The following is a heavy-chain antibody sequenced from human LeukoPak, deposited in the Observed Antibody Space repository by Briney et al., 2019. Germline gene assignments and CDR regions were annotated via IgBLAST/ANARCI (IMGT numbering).Heavy chain of an antibody. V-gene: IGHV3-30*02. D-gene: IGHD6-19*01. Sequence: GGSLRLSCAASGFTFNNYGMHWVRQAPGKGLEWVAFIRYDGRNKYYADSVKGRFTISRDNSKNTLYLQMNSLRAEDTAVHYCAKAASGWPYYFDYWGQGTLVTVSS. J-gene: IGHJ4*02. CDR3: AKAASGWPYYFDY. CDR1: GFTFNNYG. CDR2: IRYDGRNK.